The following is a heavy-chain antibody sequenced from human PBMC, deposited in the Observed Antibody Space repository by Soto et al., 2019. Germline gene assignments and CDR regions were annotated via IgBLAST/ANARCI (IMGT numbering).Heavy chain of an antibody. CDR1: GGTFSSYA. D-gene: IGHD5-18*01. V-gene: IGHV1-69*13. J-gene: IGHJ6*02. CDR3: ARGDSTSRDYYYYYGMDV. CDR2: IIPIFGTA. Sequence: ASVKVSCKASGGTFSSYAISWVRQAPGQGLEWTGGIIPIFGTANYAQKFQGRVTITADESTSTAYMELSSLRSEATAVYYCARGDSTSRDYYYYYGMDVWGQGTLDIV.